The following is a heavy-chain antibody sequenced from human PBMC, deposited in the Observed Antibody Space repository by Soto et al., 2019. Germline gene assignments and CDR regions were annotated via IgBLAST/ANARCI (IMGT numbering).Heavy chain of an antibody. Sequence: QVQLQQWGAGLLKPSETLSLTCAVYGGSFSGYYWSWIRQPPGKGLEWIGEINHSGSTNYNPSLKSRVTISVDTSKNQFSLKLSSVTAADTAVYYCARGGDRRGDYPKGDFDYWGQGTLVTVSS. V-gene: IGHV4-34*01. J-gene: IGHJ4*02. CDR1: GGSFSGYY. D-gene: IGHD4-17*01. CDR3: ARGGDRRGDYPKGDFDY. CDR2: INHSGST.